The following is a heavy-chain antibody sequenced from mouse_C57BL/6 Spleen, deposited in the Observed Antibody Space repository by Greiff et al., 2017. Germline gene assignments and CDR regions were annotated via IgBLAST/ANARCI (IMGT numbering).Heavy chain of an antibody. CDR3: AISIYDGTPWAMDY. D-gene: IGHD2-3*01. CDR2: IYPRDGST. V-gene: IGHV1-85*01. J-gene: IGHJ4*01. CDR1: GYTFTSYD. Sequence: QVQLQQSGPELVKPGASVKLSCKASGYTFTSYDINWVKQRPGQGLEWIGWIYPRDGSTKYNEKFKGNATLTVDTSSSTAYMELHSLTSEDSAVYFCAISIYDGTPWAMDYWGQGASVTVSS.